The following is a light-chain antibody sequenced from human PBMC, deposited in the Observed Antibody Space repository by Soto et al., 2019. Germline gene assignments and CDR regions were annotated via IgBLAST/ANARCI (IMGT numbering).Light chain of an antibody. J-gene: IGLJ2*01. CDR3: GTWDSSLSAGYVV. CDR2: DNN. CDR1: SSNIGNNY. V-gene: IGLV1-51*01. Sequence: QSVLTQPPSVSAAPGQKVTISCSGSSSNIGNNYVSWYQQLPGTAPKLLIYDNNKRPSGIPDRFSGSKSGTSATLGITGLQTGDDADYYCGTWDSSLSAGYVVFGGGTKLTVL.